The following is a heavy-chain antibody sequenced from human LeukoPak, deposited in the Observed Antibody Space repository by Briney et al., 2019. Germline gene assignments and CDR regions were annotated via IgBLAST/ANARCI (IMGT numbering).Heavy chain of an antibody. CDR2: ISYDGSNK. V-gene: IGHV3-30-3*01. J-gene: IGHJ4*02. Sequence: GSLRLSCAASGFTFSSYAMHWVRQAPGKGLEWVAVISYDGSNKYYADSVKGRFTISRDNSKNTLYLQMNSLRAEDTAVYYCAKDAKATADYWGQGTLVTVSS. D-gene: IGHD2-21*02. CDR3: AKDAKATADY. CDR1: GFTFSSYA.